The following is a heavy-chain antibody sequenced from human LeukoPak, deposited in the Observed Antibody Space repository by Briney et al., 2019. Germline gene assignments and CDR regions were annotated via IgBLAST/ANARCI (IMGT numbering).Heavy chain of an antibody. Sequence: GGSLRLSCAASGFTFDDYTMHWVRQAPGKGLEWVSLISWNSGSIGYAGSVKGRFTISRDNAKNSLYLQMNSLRAEDTALYYCATLTVAARTANFDYWGQGTLVTVSS. CDR1: GFTFDDYT. CDR3: ATLTVAARTANFDY. V-gene: IGHV3-9*01. D-gene: IGHD6-6*01. J-gene: IGHJ4*02. CDR2: ISWNSGSI.